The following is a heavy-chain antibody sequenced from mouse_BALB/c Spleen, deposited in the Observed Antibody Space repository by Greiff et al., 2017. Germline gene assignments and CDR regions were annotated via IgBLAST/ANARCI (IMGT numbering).Heavy chain of an antibody. J-gene: IGHJ3*01. CDR2: INPSNGRT. CDR3: GRDGNYVPFAY. CDR1: GYTFTSYW. Sequence: VQLQQPGAELVKPGASVKLSCKASGYTFTSYWMHWVKQRPGQGLEWIGEINPSNGRTNYNEKFKSKATLTVDKSSSTAYLQLSSLTSEDSAVYYCGRDGNYVPFAYWGQGTLVTVSA. D-gene: IGHD2-1*01. V-gene: IGHV1S81*02.